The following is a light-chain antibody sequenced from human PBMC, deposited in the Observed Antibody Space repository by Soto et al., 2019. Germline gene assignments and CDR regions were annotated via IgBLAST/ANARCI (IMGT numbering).Light chain of an antibody. CDR1: QSVSGY. CDR2: DTS. J-gene: IGKJ3*01. Sequence: EIVLTQSPATLSLSPGERATLSCRASQSVSGYLAWYQQKPGQAPRLLIYDTSNRATGIPARFSGSGSGTDFTVTISSLEPEDFAVYYCQQRNKWPPIFTFGPGTKVDFK. V-gene: IGKV3-11*01. CDR3: QQRNKWPPIFT.